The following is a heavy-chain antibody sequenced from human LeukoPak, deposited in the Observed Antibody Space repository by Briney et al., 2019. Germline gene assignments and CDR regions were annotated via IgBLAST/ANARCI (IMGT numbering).Heavy chain of an antibody. CDR1: GFIFSSYS. V-gene: IGHV3-23*01. CDR3: ARSPARYSSGWYSFDY. J-gene: IGHJ4*02. D-gene: IGHD6-19*01. Sequence: GGSLRLSCAASGFIFSSYSMSWVRQAPGKGLEWVSVITGSGGNTYYADSVKGRFTISRDNSKNTLYLQMNSLRAEGTAVYYCARSPARYSSGWYSFDYWGQGTLVTVSS. CDR2: ITGSGGNT.